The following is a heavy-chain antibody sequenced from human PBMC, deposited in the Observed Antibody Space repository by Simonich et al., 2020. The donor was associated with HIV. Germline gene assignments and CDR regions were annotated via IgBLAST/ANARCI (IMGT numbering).Heavy chain of an antibody. J-gene: IGHJ5*02. V-gene: IGHV1-2*02. CDR2: INPKKSGP. Sequence: QVQLVQSGAEVKKPGASVKVSCKASGYTLTGYYIHWVRQAPGQGLGEMGWINPKKSGPNYAQKFQGRVTMTRETSISTAYMELSRLESDDTAMYYCARGVDSGSYFWFDPWGQGTLVTVSS. CDR1: GYTLTGYY. CDR3: ARGVDSGSYFWFDP. D-gene: IGHD1-26*01.